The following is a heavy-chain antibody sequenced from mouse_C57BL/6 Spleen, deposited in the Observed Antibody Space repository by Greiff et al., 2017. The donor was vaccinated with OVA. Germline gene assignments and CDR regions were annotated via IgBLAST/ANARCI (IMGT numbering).Heavy chain of an antibody. Sequence: EVKVEESGEGLVKPGGSLKLSCAASGFTFSSYAMSWVRQTPEKRLEWVAYISSGGDYIYYADTVKGRFTISRDNARNTLYLQMSSLKSEDTAMYYCTRCDYDRGWYCDVWGTGTTVTVSS. CDR1: GFTFSSYA. CDR3: TRCDYDRGWYCDV. V-gene: IGHV5-9-1*02. CDR2: ISSGGDYI. J-gene: IGHJ1*03. D-gene: IGHD2-4*01.